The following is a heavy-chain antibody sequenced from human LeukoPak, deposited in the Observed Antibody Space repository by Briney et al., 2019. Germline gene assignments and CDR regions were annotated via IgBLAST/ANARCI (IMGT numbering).Heavy chain of an antibody. J-gene: IGHJ4*02. V-gene: IGHV4-59*12. CDR3: ARLGVYFHY. CDR1: GGSINYYY. Sequence: AETLSLTCTVSGGSINYYYWSWIRQPPGKGLEWIGDVYYTGNTNYNPSLKSRVTISVDTSKNQFYLKLSYVTAVDTGIYYCARLGVYFHYWGRGTLATVSS. D-gene: IGHD3-16*01. CDR2: VYYTGNT.